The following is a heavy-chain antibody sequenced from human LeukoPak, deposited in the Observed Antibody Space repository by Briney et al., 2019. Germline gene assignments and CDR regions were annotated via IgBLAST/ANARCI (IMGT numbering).Heavy chain of an antibody. CDR1: GGSFSGYY. J-gene: IGHJ4*02. V-gene: IGHV4-34*01. Sequence: SETLSLTCAVYGGSFSGYYWSWIRQPPGKGLEWIGEINHSRSSNYNPSLKSRLTISVDTSKNQFSLKLSSVTAADTAVYNCARGTNYYDSSGYSATFDYWGQGTLVTVSS. D-gene: IGHD3-22*01. CDR3: ARGTNYYDSSGYSATFDY. CDR2: INHSRSS.